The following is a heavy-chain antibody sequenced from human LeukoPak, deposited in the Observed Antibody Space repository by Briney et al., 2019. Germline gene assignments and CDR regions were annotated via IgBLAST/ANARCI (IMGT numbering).Heavy chain of an antibody. CDR3: ARHQRSFIAAAGTGWFDP. D-gene: IGHD6-13*01. V-gene: IGHV4-59*08. Sequence: SETLSLTCTVSGGSISSYYWSWIRQPPGKGLEWIGYIYYSGSTNYNPSLKSRVTISVDTSKNQFSLKLSSVTAADTAVYYCARHQRSFIAAAGTGWFDPWGQGTLVTVSS. J-gene: IGHJ5*02. CDR1: GGSISSYY. CDR2: IYYSGST.